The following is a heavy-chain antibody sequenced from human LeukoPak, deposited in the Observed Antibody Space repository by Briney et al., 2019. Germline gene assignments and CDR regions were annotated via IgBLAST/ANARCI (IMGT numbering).Heavy chain of an antibody. V-gene: IGHV1-69*05. Sequence: SVKVSCKASGGTFSSYAISWVRQAPGQGLEWMGRINPIFGTANYAQKFQGRVTITTDESTSTAYMELSSLRSEDTAVYYCARALVRTYYYDSSSAFDIWGQGTMVTVSS. CDR3: ARALVRTYYYDSSSAFDI. J-gene: IGHJ3*02. CDR1: GGTFSSYA. CDR2: INPIFGTA. D-gene: IGHD3-22*01.